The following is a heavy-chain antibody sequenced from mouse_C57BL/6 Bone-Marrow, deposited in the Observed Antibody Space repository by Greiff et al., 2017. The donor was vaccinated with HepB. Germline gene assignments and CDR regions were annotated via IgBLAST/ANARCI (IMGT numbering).Heavy chain of an antibody. CDR2: IDPENGDT. Sequence: VQLQQSGAELVRPGASVKLSCTASGFNIKDDYMHWVKQRPEQGLEWIGWIDPENGDTEYASKFQGKATITADTSSNTAYLQLSSLTSEDTAVYYCTTIYYYGSSSDYWGQGTTLTVSS. CDR3: TTIYYYGSSSDY. CDR1: GFNIKDDY. V-gene: IGHV14-4*01. J-gene: IGHJ2*01. D-gene: IGHD1-1*01.